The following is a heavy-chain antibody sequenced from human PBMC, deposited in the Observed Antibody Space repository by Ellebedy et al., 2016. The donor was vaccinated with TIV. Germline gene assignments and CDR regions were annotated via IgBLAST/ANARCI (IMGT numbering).Heavy chain of an antibody. V-gene: IGHV4-59*01. CDR1: GGPISSYY. CDR2: IYYSGST. CDR3: ARVQNYYYGMDV. J-gene: IGHJ6*02. Sequence: LRLSXTVSGGPISSYYWSWIRQPPGKGLEWIGYIYYSGSTNYNPSLKSRVTISVDTSKNQFSLKLSSVTAADTAVYYCARVQNYYYGMDVWGQGTTVTVSS.